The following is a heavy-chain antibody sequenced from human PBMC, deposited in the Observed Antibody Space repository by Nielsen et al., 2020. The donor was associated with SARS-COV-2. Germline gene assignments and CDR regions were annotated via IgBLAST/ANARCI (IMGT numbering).Heavy chain of an antibody. J-gene: IGHJ1*01. CDR2: IKSKVDGGTT. Sequence: GESLKISCAASGFTFSNPWMNWVRQAPGKGLEWVGRIKSKVDGGTTDYVGPVKGRFTISRDDSKNTLYLQMNSLKTEDTAVYYCTTGGITMVRGVMQYWGQGTLVTVSS. CDR3: TTGGITMVRGVMQY. CDR1: GFTFSNPW. V-gene: IGHV3-15*01. D-gene: IGHD3-10*01.